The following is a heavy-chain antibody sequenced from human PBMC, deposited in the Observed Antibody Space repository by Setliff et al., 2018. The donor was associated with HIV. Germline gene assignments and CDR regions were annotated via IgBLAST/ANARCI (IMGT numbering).Heavy chain of an antibody. CDR3: ATQRDIVMVPGQGGFDI. CDR1: RYTFSNYD. D-gene: IGHD2-2*01. Sequence: GASVKVSCKASRYTFSNYDVNWVRQATGQGLEWMAWMNPISDHRGYAQKFQGRLTMTKDTSTSTVYMELSSLKSDDTAVYYCATQRDIVMVPGQGGFDIWAQGTMVTVSS. J-gene: IGHJ3*02. V-gene: IGHV1-8*02. CDR2: MNPISDHR.